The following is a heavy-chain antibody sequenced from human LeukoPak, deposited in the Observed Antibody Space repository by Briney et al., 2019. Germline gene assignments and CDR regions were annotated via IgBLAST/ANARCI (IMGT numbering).Heavy chain of an antibody. V-gene: IGHV4-59*01. CDR2: IYYSGYT. Sequence: SETLSLTCTVSGGSISSYYWSWIRQPPGKGLEWIGYIYYSGYTNYKPSLKSRVTISVDTSKNQFSLKLGSVTAADTAVYYCARETSQKGAHYMDVWGKGTTVTISS. CDR1: GGSISSYY. CDR3: ARETSQKGAHYMDV. D-gene: IGHD3-16*01. J-gene: IGHJ6*03.